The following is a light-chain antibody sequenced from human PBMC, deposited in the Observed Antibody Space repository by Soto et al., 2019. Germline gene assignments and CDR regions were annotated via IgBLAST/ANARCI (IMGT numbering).Light chain of an antibody. V-gene: IGKV1-27*01. CDR3: QRYNSSPIT. CDR1: QGISNY. CDR2: AAS. Sequence: DIQMTQSPSSLSASVGDRVTITCRASQGISNYLAWYQQTPGKLPKLLIYAASTLQSGVPSRFSGSGSETDFTLTISTLQPEDVATYYCQRYNSSPITFVQGTRLDIK. J-gene: IGKJ5*01.